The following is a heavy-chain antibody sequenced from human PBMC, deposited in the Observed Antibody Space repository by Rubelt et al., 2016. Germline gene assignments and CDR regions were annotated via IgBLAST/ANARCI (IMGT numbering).Heavy chain of an antibody. CDR3: AGRGLWFGELLWEDY. J-gene: IGHJ4*02. D-gene: IGHD3-10*01. CDR2: INHSGST. CDR1: GGSISRYY. Sequence: QVQLQESGPGLVKPSETLSLTCAVSGGSISRYYWSWIRQSPGKGLEWIGEINHSGSTNYNPSLKSRVTISVDTSKNQFSLRLSSVTAAETAVYYCAGRGLWFGELLWEDYWGQGTLVTVSS. V-gene: IGHV4-34*01.